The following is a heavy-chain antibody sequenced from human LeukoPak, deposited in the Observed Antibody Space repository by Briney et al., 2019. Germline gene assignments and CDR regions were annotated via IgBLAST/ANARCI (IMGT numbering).Heavy chain of an antibody. V-gene: IGHV1-2*02. CDR1: GYTFTGSY. CDR3: AALDGKRAFDI. Sequence: ASVKVSCKASGYTFTGSYMHWVRQAPGQGLEWMGWINPRSGGTNYAQKFQGRVTMTRDTSISTAYMELSRLRYDDTTVYYCAALDGKRAFDIWGQGTMVTVSS. D-gene: IGHD1-26*01. J-gene: IGHJ3*02. CDR2: INPRSGGT.